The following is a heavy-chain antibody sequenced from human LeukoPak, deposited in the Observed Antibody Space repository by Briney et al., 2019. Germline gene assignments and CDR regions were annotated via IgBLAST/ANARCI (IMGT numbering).Heavy chain of an antibody. V-gene: IGHV1-46*01. D-gene: IGHD3-22*01. J-gene: IGHJ3*02. CDR1: GYTFTSYY. CDR3: ARDHYYDSSGFFYDSLDI. CDR2: IYSSGGTT. Sequence: ASVKVSCKASGYTFTSYYMHWVRQAPGQGLEWMGIIYSSGGTTTYAQNFQDRVTMTRDKSTSTVYMELSDLRSEDTAVYYCARDHYYDSSGFFYDSLDIWGQGTMVTVSS.